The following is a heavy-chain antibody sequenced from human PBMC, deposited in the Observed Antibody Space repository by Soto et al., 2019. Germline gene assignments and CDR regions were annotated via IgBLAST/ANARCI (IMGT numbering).Heavy chain of an antibody. J-gene: IGHJ5*02. D-gene: IGHD2-15*01. Sequence: SEALSLTCTVSGGSIISSSYYWVWIRQPPGKGLEWIGSIYYSGSTYYNPSLKSRVTISVDTSKNQFSLKLSSVTAADTAVYYCASALGYCSGGSCSNWFDPWGQGTLVTVS. CDR3: ASALGYCSGGSCSNWFDP. CDR1: GGSIISSSYY. V-gene: IGHV4-39*01. CDR2: IYYSGST.